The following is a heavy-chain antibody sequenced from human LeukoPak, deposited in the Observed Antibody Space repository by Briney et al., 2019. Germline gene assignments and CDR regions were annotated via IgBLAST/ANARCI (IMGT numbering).Heavy chain of an antibody. CDR3: AKDLGSGPLDY. J-gene: IGHJ4*02. CDR1: GFTFSSYA. V-gene: IGHV3-30-3*01. CDR2: ISYDGSNK. D-gene: IGHD2-15*01. Sequence: GRSLRLSCAASGFTFSSYAMHWVRQAPGKGLEWVAVISYDGSNKYYADSVKGRFTISRDNSKNTLYLQMNSLRAEDTAVYYCAKDLGSGPLDYWGQGTLVTVSS.